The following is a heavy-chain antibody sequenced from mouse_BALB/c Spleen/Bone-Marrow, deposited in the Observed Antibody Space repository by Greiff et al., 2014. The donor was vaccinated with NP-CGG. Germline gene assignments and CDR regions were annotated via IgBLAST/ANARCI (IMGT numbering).Heavy chain of an antibody. CDR1: GFNIKDTY. V-gene: IGHV14-3*02. CDR2: IDPANGNT. Sequence: VQLKQSGAELVKPGASVKLSCTASGFNIKDTYMHWVKQRPEQGLEWIGRIDPANGNTKYDPKFQGKATITADTSSNTAYLQFSSLTSEDTAVYYCASYYYGSSSFAYWGQGTLVTVSA. J-gene: IGHJ3*01. D-gene: IGHD1-1*01. CDR3: ASYYYGSSSFAY.